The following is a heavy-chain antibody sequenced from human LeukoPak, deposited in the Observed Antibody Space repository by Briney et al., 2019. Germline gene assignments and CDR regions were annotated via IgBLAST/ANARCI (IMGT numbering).Heavy chain of an antibody. CDR1: GGSISGYY. CDR2: IYTSGST. CDR3: AGRDY. Sequence: SETLSLTCTVSGGSISGYYWSWIRQSAGKGLEWIGRIYTSGSTNYNPSLKSRVTMSVDKSKNQLSLKLSSVTAADSAVYYCAGRDYWGQGILVTVSS. J-gene: IGHJ4*02. V-gene: IGHV4-4*07.